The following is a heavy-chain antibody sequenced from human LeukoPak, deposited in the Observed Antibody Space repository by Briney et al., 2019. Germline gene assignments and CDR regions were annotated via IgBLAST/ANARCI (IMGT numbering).Heavy chain of an antibody. CDR1: GFTFSSYW. V-gene: IGHV3-7*01. CDR2: IKQDGSEK. CDR3: ARDGLWIAVAGSFDY. Sequence: PGGSLRLSCAASGFTFSSYWMSWVRQAPGKGLEWVANIKQDGSEKYYVDSVKGRFTISRDNAKNSLYLQMNSLRAEDTAVYYCARDGLWIAVAGSFDYWGQGTLVTVSS. D-gene: IGHD6-19*01. J-gene: IGHJ4*02.